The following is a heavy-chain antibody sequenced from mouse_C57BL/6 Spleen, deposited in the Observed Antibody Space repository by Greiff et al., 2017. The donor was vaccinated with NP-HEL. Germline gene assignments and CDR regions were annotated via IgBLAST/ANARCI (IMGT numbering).Heavy chain of an antibody. CDR2: ISSGGSYT. V-gene: IGHV5-6*01. J-gene: IGHJ1*03. D-gene: IGHD2-4*01. CDR1: GFTFSSYG. CDR3: ARTSTMITTRYFEV. Sequence: DVHLVESGGDLVKPGGSLKLSCAASGFTFSSYGMSWVRQTPDKRLEWVATISSGGSYTYYPDSVKGRFTISRDNAKNTLYLQMSSLKSEDTAMYYCARTSTMITTRYFEVWGTGTTVTVSS.